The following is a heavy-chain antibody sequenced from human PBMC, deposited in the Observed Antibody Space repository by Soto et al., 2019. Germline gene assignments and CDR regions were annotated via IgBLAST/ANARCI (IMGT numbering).Heavy chain of an antibody. V-gene: IGHV3-30*18. J-gene: IGHJ6*02. Sequence: GGSLRLSLAASGFTFSSYGMHWVRQAPGKGLEWVAVISYDGSNKYYADSVKGRFTISRDNSKNTLYLQMNSLRAEDTAVYYCAKVPNYYYGMDVWGQGTTVTVSS. CDR3: AKVPNYYYGMDV. CDR1: GFTFSSYG. CDR2: ISYDGSNK.